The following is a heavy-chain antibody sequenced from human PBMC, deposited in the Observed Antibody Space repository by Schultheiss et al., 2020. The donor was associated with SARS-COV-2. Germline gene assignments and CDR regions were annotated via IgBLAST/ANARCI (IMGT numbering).Heavy chain of an antibody. CDR1: GFTFSRYG. CDR3: ARIGIEWFGDREDY. V-gene: IGHV3-48*03. J-gene: IGHJ4*02. D-gene: IGHD3-10*01. Sequence: GGSLRLSCSASGFTFSRYGMHWVRQAPGKGLEWVSYISSSGSTIYYADSVKGRFTISRDNAKNSLYLQMNSLRAEDTAVYYCARIGIEWFGDREDYWGQGTLVTVSS. CDR2: ISSSGSTI.